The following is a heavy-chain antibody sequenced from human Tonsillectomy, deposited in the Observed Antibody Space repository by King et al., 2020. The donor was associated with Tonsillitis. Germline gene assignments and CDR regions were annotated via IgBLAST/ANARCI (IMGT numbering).Heavy chain of an antibody. D-gene: IGHD3-10*01. J-gene: IGHJ5*02. CDR2: ISAYNGNT. Sequence: VQLVESGAEVKKPGASVKVSCKASGYTFTSYGICWVRQAPGQGLEWMGWISAYNGNTNYAQKLQGRVTMTTDTSTSTAYMELRSLRSDDTAVYYCARGRMVRGVTRYNWFDPWGQGTLVTVSS. V-gene: IGHV1-18*04. CDR3: ARGRMVRGVTRYNWFDP. CDR1: GYTFTSYG.